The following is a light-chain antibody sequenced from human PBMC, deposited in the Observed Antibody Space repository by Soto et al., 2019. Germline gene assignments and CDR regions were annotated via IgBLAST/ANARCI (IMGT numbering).Light chain of an antibody. CDR1: KNDIGSSDY. V-gene: IGLV2-14*01. CDR3: SSSKSSNNLV. J-gene: IGLJ3*02. Sequence: QSALTQPASVSASPGQSITISCTGGKNDIGSSDYVSWYQQHPGKAPKLIIYGVSNRPSGTSDRFSGSKSGNTASLTISGLQADDEADYHCSSSKSSNNLVFGGGTKVTVL. CDR2: GVS.